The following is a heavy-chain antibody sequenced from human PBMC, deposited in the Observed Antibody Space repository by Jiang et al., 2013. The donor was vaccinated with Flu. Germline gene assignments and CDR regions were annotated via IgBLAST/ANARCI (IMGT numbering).Heavy chain of an antibody. CDR3: ARHTRLATVTAYFDY. Sequence: GSGLVKPSETLSLTCTVSGGSISSSSYYWGWIRQPPGKGLEWIGSIYYSGSTYYNPSLKSRVTISVDTSKNQFSLKLSSVTAADTAVYYCARHTRLATVTAYFDYWGQGTLVTVS. CDR2: IYYSGST. CDR1: GGSISSSSYY. J-gene: IGHJ4*02. D-gene: IGHD4-17*01. V-gene: IGHV4-39*01.